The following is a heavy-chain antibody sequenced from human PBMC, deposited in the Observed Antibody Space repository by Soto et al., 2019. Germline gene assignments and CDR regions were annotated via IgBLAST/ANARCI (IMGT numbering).Heavy chain of an antibody. CDR2: ISGSGGST. D-gene: IGHD6-13*01. CDR1: GYTFTSYG. Sequence: SCKASGYTFTSYGISWVRQAPGKGLEWVSAISGSGGSTYYADSVKGRFTISRDNSKNTLYLQMNSLRADDTAVYYCAKATRGGAATLIRDYWGQGTLVTVSS. J-gene: IGHJ4*02. CDR3: AKATRGGAATLIRDY. V-gene: IGHV3-23*01.